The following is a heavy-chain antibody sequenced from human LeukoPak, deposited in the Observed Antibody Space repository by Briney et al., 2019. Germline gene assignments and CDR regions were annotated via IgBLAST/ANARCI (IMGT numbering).Heavy chain of an antibody. CDR2: IKQDGSEK. CDR1: GFTFSSYG. Sequence: PGGSLRLSCAASGFTFSSYGMHWVRQAPGKGLEWVANIKQDGSEKYYVDSVKGRFTISRDNAKNSLYLQMNSLRAEDTAVYYCARVPSTYYDILTGYYPKYYFDYWGQGTLVTVSS. D-gene: IGHD3-9*01. J-gene: IGHJ4*02. CDR3: ARVPSTYYDILTGYYPKYYFDY. V-gene: IGHV3-7*01.